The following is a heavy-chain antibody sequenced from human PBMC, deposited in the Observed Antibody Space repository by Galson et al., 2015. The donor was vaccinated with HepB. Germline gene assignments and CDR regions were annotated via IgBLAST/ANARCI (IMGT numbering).Heavy chain of an antibody. Sequence: SLRLSCAASGFTFSRYTMNWVRQAPGKGLESVSYIRSNGNPVFDADTVKGRFLISRDNAQNSLYLQMNSLRDEDTAVYYCARVHFGLESISGYWYFDLWGRGTLVTVSP. D-gene: IGHD3-10*01. V-gene: IGHV3-48*02. J-gene: IGHJ2*01. CDR2: IRSNGNPV. CDR1: GFTFSRYT. CDR3: ARVHFGLESISGYWYFDL.